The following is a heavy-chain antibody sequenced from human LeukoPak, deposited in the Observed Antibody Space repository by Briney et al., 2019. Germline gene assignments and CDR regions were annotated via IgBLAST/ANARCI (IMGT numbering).Heavy chain of an antibody. J-gene: IGHJ5*02. CDR2: ISSSSSTI. CDR1: GFTFSSYS. Sequence: SGGSLRLSCAASGFTFSSYSMNWARQAPGKGLEWVSYISSSSSTIYYADSVKGRFTISRDNAKNSLYLQMNSLRAEDTAVYYCARVAVAGPTGWFDPWGQGTLVTVSS. V-gene: IGHV3-48*04. D-gene: IGHD6-13*01. CDR3: ARVAVAGPTGWFDP.